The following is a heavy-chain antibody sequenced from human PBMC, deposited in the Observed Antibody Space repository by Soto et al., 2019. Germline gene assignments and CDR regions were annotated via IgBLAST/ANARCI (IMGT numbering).Heavy chain of an antibody. V-gene: IGHV1-46*03. CDR2: INPSGGST. Sequence: GASVKVSCKASGYTFTSYYMHWVRQAPGQGLEWMGIINPSGGSTSYAQKFQGRVTMTRDTSTSTVYMELSSLRSEDTAVYYCARAAESITIFGVVPRDYYYMGVWGKGTTVTVSS. CDR3: ARAAESITIFGVVPRDYYYMGV. CDR1: GYTFTSYY. D-gene: IGHD3-3*01. J-gene: IGHJ6*03.